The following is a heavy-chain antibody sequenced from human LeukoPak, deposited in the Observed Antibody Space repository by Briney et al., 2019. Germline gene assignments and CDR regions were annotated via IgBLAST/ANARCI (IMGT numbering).Heavy chain of an antibody. J-gene: IGHJ4*02. CDR1: GYTFTSYD. CDR2: MNPNSGNT. CDR3: ARGLSVPLYYDFWSGYSYYFDY. Sequence: ASVKVSCKASGYTFTSYDINWVRQATGQGLEWMGWMNPNSGNTGCAQKFQGRVTMTRITSISTAYMELSSLRSEDTAVYYCARGLSVPLYYDFWSGYSYYFDYWGQGTLVTVSS. D-gene: IGHD3-3*01. V-gene: IGHV1-8*01.